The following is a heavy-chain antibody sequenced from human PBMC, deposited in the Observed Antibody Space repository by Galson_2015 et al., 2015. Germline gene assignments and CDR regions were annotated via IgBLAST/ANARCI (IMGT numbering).Heavy chain of an antibody. V-gene: IGHV3-21*01. CDR1: GFTFSSYS. CDR3: ARDRDDYYDSSGYSDFDY. Sequence: SLRLSCAASGFTFSSYSMNWVRQAPGKGLEWVSSISSSSSYIYYVDSVKGRFTISRDNAKNSLYLQMNSLRAEDTAVYYCARDRDDYYDSSGYSDFDYWGQGTLVTVSS. CDR2: ISSSSSYI. J-gene: IGHJ4*02. D-gene: IGHD3-22*01.